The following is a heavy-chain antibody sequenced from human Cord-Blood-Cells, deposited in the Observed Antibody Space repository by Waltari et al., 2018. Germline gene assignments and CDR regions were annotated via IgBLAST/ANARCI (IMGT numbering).Heavy chain of an antibody. CDR1: GGSISSGSYY. V-gene: IGHV4-61*09. D-gene: IGHD3-3*01. J-gene: IGHJ4*02. CDR3: ARAPHTYYDFWSGYYPFTFDY. Sequence: QVQLQESGPGLVKPSQTLSLTCTVSGGSISSGSYYWSWIRQPAGQGLGWIGYIYTSGSTNYNPSLKSRVTISVDTSKNQFSLKLSSVTAADTAVYYCARAPHTYYDFWSGYYPFTFDYWGQGTLVTVSS. CDR2: IYTSGST.